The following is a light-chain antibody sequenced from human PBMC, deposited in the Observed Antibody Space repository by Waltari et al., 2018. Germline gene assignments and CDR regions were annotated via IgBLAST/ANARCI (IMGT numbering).Light chain of an antibody. Sequence: QSALTQPASVSGSPGQSITISCTGTASDVGGYKYVSWFQQPPGKAPKLMIYAVSARPSGVSYRFSGSKSGNTASLTISGLQAADEADYYCSSYSSSSSLVFGGGTRLTVL. CDR1: ASDVGGYKY. V-gene: IGLV2-14*03. J-gene: IGLJ2*01. CDR2: AVS. CDR3: SSYSSSSSLV.